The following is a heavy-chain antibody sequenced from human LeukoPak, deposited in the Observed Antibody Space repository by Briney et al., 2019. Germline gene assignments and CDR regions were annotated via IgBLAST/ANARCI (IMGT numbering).Heavy chain of an antibody. V-gene: IGHV4-59*01. D-gene: IGHD5-24*01. J-gene: IGHJ2*01. Sequence: PSETLSLTCTVSGGSISNYYWSWIRQPPGKGLEWIGYIHSSGSTNYNPSLKSRVTISVDTSKNQFSLKLSSVTAADTAVYYCARDSEWRSLDFDLWGRGTPVTVSS. CDR2: IHSSGST. CDR3: ARDSEWRSLDFDL. CDR1: GGSISNYY.